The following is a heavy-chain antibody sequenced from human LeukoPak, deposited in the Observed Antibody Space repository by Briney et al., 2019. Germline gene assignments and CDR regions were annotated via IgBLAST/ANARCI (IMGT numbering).Heavy chain of an antibody. Sequence: SETLSLTCTVSGGSISSSSYYWGWIRQPPGKGLEWIGTIYYSGSTYHNPSLKSRVTISVDTSKNQFSLKLSSVTAADTAVYYCAIHASLSIAAYFEYWGQGTLVTVSS. J-gene: IGHJ4*02. CDR1: GGSISSSSYY. CDR3: AIHASLSIAAYFEY. D-gene: IGHD6-6*01. V-gene: IGHV4-39*01. CDR2: IYYSGST.